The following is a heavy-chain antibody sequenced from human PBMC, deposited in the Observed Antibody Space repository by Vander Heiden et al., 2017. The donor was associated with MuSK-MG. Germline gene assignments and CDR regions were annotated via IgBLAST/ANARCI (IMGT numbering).Heavy chain of an antibody. D-gene: IGHD3-10*01. CDR2: INRDESTT. V-gene: IGHV3-74*01. CDR3: ARGISPGGYYYGSGSSDY. CDR1: GFTFSISW. Sequence: EVQLVESGGGLVQPGGSLRLSCAASGFTFSISWTHWVRQAPGKGLVWVSRINRDESTTTYADSVKGRFTISRDNAKNTLYLKMNSLRAEDTAVYYCARGISPGGYYYGSGSSDYWGQGTLVTVSS. J-gene: IGHJ4*02.